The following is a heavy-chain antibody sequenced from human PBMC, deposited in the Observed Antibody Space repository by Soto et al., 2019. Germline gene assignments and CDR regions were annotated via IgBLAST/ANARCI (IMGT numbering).Heavy chain of an antibody. CDR3: ARLTGSYQLGKWFDP. CDR2: ITPGFGSG. CDR1: GGTFSSYT. D-gene: IGHD1-26*01. V-gene: IGHV1-69*06. Sequence: QVQLGQSGAEVKEPGSSVNVSCKASGGTFSSYTISWVRQAPGQGFEWMGGITPGFGSGNYAQKFQGRVTITADNSTRTVYMALSSLTSAATALYYCARLTGSYQLGKWFDPWGQGTLVTVSS. J-gene: IGHJ5*02.